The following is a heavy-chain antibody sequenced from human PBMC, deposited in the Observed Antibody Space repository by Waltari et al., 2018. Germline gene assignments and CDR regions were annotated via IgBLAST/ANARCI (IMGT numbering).Heavy chain of an antibody. Sequence: QVQLQESGPGLVKPSETLSLTCTVSGGSISSYYWSWIRQPPGKGLEWIGYIYYSGSTNYNPSLKSRVTISVDTSKNQFSLKLSSVTAVDTAVYYCARAPYSYGIFDYWGQGTLVTVSS. V-gene: IGHV4-59*01. CDR2: IYYSGST. CDR1: GGSISSYY. D-gene: IGHD5-18*01. J-gene: IGHJ4*02. CDR3: ARAPYSYGIFDY.